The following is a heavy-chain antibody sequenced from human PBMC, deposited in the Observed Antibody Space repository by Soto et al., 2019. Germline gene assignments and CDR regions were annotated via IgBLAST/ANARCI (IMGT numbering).Heavy chain of an antibody. CDR1: GFTFSSYG. CDR2: IWYDGSNK. J-gene: IGHJ3*02. D-gene: IGHD3-10*01. CDR3: ARDPQLPNLWFGELPSYAFDI. Sequence: QVQLVESGGGVVQPGRSLRLSCAASGFTFSSYGMHWVRQAPGKGLEWVAVIWYDGSNKYYADSVKGRFTISRDNSKNTLYLQMNSLRAEDTAVYYCARDPQLPNLWFGELPSYAFDIWGQGTMVTVSS. V-gene: IGHV3-33*01.